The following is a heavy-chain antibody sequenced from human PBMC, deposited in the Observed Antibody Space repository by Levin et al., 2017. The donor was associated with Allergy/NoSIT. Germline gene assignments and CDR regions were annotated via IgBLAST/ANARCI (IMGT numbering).Heavy chain of an antibody. Sequence: SSETLSLTCAVYGGSFSGYYWSWIRQPPGKGLEWIGEINHSGSTNYNPSLKSRVTISVDTSKNQFSLKLSSVTAADTAVYYCARFPLHTYYDFWSGTPGFDPWGQGTLVTVSS. J-gene: IGHJ5*02. CDR2: INHSGST. D-gene: IGHD3-3*01. CDR1: GGSFSGYY. V-gene: IGHV4-34*01. CDR3: ARFPLHTYYDFWSGTPGFDP.